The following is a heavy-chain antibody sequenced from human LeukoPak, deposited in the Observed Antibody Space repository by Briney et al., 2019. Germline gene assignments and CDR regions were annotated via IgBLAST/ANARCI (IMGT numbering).Heavy chain of an antibody. J-gene: IGHJ6*02. Sequence: GGSLRLSCAASGFTFSSYGMHWVRQAPGKGLEWVALIWYDGSNKYYADSVKGRLTISRDNSKNTLYLQMNSLRAEDTAVYYCARGKRQLVLDYYYYYGMDVWGQGTTVTVSS. V-gene: IGHV3-30*02. CDR3: ARGKRQLVLDYYYYYGMDV. CDR1: GFTFSSYG. D-gene: IGHD6-6*01. CDR2: IWYDGSNK.